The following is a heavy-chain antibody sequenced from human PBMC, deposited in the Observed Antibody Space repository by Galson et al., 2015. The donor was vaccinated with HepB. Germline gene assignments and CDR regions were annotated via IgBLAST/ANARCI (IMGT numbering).Heavy chain of an antibody. D-gene: IGHD6-19*01. J-gene: IGHJ3*02. CDR1: GYTFTSYA. Sequence: SVKVSCKASGYTFTSYAMHWVRQAPGQRLEWMGWINAGNGNTKYSQKFQGRVTITRDTSASTAYMELSSLRSEDTAVYYCAREAGSGWYSDAFDIWGQGTMVTVSS. V-gene: IGHV1-3*01. CDR2: INAGNGNT. CDR3: AREAGSGWYSDAFDI.